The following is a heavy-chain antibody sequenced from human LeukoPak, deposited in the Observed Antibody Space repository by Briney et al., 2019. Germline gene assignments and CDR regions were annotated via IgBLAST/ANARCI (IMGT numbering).Heavy chain of an antibody. CDR2: IRYDGSNK. Sequence: GGSLRLSCAASGFTFSSYGMHWVRQAPGKGLEWVAFIRYDGSNKYYADSVKGRFTISRDNSKNTLYLQMNSLRAGDTAVYYCAKDGLDSGWPNDAFDIWGQGTMVTVSS. D-gene: IGHD6-19*01. V-gene: IGHV3-30*02. CDR3: AKDGLDSGWPNDAFDI. J-gene: IGHJ3*02. CDR1: GFTFSSYG.